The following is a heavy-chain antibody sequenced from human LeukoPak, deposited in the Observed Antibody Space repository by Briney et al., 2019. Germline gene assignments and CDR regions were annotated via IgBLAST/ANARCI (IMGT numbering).Heavy chain of an antibody. CDR3: ARDPVVVVAAITPHYFDY. CDR2: ISYDGSNK. CDR1: GFTFSSYA. Sequence: GGSLRLSCAASGFTFSSYAMHWVRQAPGKGLEWVAVISYDGSNKYYADSVKGRFTTSRDNSKNTLYLQMNSLRAEDTAVYYCARDPVVVVAAITPHYFDYWGQGTLVTVSS. J-gene: IGHJ4*02. D-gene: IGHD2-15*01. V-gene: IGHV3-30-3*01.